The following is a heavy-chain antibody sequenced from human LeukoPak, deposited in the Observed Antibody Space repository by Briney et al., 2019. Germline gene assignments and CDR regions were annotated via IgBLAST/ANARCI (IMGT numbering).Heavy chain of an antibody. D-gene: IGHD3-22*01. CDR3: ARADSSGYYHPIN. CDR2: ITSSSSYI. Sequence: GGSLRLSCAASGFTFTSYNMNWVRQAPGKGLEWVSSITSSSSYIYYADSVKGRFTISRDNAKNSLYLQMNSLRAEDTAVYYCARADSSGYYHPINWGQGTLVTVSS. V-gene: IGHV3-21*01. J-gene: IGHJ4*02. CDR1: GFTFTSYN.